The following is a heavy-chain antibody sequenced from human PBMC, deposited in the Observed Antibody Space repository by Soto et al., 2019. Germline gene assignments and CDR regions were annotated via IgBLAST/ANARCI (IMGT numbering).Heavy chain of an antibody. CDR2: IYASESS. V-gene: IGHV4-59*01. CDR3: ARGGSTWLEYFQH. Sequence: QVQLQESGPGLVRPSETLSLTCSVSGGSISNYYWSWIRQPPGKGLEWIGYIYASESSNYNPSLESRITISVDTSKNQFSLKLTSVTAAYTAVYYCARGGSTWLEYFQHWGQGTLVSVSS. J-gene: IGHJ1*01. CDR1: GGSISNYY. D-gene: IGHD6-13*01.